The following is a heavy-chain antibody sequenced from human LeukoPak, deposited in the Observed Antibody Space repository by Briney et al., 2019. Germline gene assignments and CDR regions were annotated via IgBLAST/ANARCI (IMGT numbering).Heavy chain of an antibody. J-gene: IGHJ3*02. Sequence: SETLSLTCAVYGGSFSGYYWSWIRQPPGKGLEWIGEINHSGSTNYNPSLKSRVTISVDTSKNQFSLKLSSVTAADTAVYYCAGGNYDSSGYYYRRVTAFDIWGQGTMVTVSS. D-gene: IGHD3-22*01. CDR3: AGGNYDSSGYYYRRVTAFDI. V-gene: IGHV4-34*01. CDR2: INHSGST. CDR1: GGSFSGYY.